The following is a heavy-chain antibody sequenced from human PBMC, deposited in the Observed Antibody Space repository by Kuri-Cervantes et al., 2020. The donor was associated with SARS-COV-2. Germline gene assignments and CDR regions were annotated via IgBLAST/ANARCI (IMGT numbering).Heavy chain of an antibody. CDR3: ARGYVIGGVDV. CDR1: GGSVSSGSYY. CDR2: IYYSGST. V-gene: IGHV4-31*01. D-gene: IGHD3-16*01. J-gene: IGHJ6*02. Sequence: SCTVSGGSVSSGSYYWSWIRQPPGKGLEWIGYIYYSGSTYYNPSLKSLITISADTSKNQFSLNLSSVTAADTAVYYCARGYVIGGVDVWGQGTSVTFSS.